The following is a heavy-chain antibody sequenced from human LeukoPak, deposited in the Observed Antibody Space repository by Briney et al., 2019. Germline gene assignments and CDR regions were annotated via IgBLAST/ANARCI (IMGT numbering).Heavy chain of an antibody. J-gene: IGHJ4*02. D-gene: IGHD4-23*01. CDR1: GGSFSGYH. V-gene: IGHV4-34*01. CDR2: INHSGST. CDR3: ARQRTVVTPEFFDF. Sequence: SEALSLTCAVYGGSFSGYHWSWIRQPPGKGLEWIGEINHSGSTNYNPSLESRITMSVDTSKNQFSLNLNSVTAADTAMYYCARQRTVVTPEFFDFWGQGTLVTVSS.